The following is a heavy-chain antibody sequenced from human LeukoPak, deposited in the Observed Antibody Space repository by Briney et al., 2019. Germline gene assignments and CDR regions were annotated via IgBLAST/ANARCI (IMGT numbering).Heavy chain of an antibody. J-gene: IGHJ3*02. CDR1: GVSISSYY. D-gene: IGHD2-21*02. Sequence: PAETLFLTCTVSGVSISSYYWSWLRQPAGKGLEWIGRIYTSGSTNYNPSLKSRVTMSVDTSKNQFSLKLSSVTAADTAVYYCAREKSYCGGDCYSYYAFDIWGQGTMVTVSS. CDR2: IYTSGST. CDR3: AREKSYCGGDCYSYYAFDI. V-gene: IGHV4-4*07.